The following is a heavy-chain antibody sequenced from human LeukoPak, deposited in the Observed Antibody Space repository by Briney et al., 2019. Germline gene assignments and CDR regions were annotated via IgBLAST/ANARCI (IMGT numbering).Heavy chain of an antibody. CDR2: THPSGNT. CDR1: GASNNSYY. Sequence: SETLSLSCTVSGASNNSYYWSWIRQPPGKGLEWIGYTHPSGNTNYSPSLKSRVTISMDTSTNQFSLKLKSVTAADTAVYFCARKAPKKGWFDPWGQGTQVTVSS. V-gene: IGHV4-4*09. J-gene: IGHJ5*02. CDR3: ARKAPKKGWFDP.